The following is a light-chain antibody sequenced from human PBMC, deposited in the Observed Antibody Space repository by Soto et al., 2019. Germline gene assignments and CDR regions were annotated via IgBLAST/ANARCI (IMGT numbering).Light chain of an antibody. Sequence: QSVPTQPSSVSGSPGQSITISCSRTTGHVCTFCVFSRFQQLPTKAPTHMIYEASKRPGRVTKRFSRSQSGDPASLTISVVQAEDRAKDYCSSDAGSTPFSVFGTGTKVTVL. J-gene: IGLJ1*01. CDR3: SSDAGSTPFSV. V-gene: IGLV2-23*01. CDR1: TGHVCTFCV. CDR2: EAS.